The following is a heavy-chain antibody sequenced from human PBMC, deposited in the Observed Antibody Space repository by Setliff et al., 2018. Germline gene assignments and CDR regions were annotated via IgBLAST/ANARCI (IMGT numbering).Heavy chain of an antibody. V-gene: IGHV4-39*07. CDR2: IYYSGRT. D-gene: IGHD6-6*01. Sequence: PSETLSLTCSVSGGSISSSSYYWGWIRQPPGKGLEWIGSIYYSGRTYYNPSLKSRVTISVDTSKNQFSLKLSSVTAADTAVYYCASDLYSSSSGGFYFYYYYMDVWGKGTTVTVSS. CDR1: GGSISSSSYY. CDR3: ASDLYSSSSGGFYFYYYYMDV. J-gene: IGHJ6*03.